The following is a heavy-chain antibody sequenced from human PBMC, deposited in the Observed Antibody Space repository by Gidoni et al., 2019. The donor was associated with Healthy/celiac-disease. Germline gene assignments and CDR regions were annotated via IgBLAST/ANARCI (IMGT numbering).Heavy chain of an antibody. CDR3: AKFGESGWVPRRKFGGFDY. CDR1: GFTFSSYA. J-gene: IGHJ4*02. D-gene: IGHD3-16*01. V-gene: IGHV3-23*01. CDR2: ISGSGGST. Sequence: EVQLLESGGGLVQPGGSLRLSCAASGFTFSSYAMSWVRQAPGKGLEWVSAISGSGGSTYYADSVKGRFTISRDNSKNTLYLQMNSLRAEDTAVYYCAKFGESGWVPRRKFGGFDYWGQGTLVTVSS.